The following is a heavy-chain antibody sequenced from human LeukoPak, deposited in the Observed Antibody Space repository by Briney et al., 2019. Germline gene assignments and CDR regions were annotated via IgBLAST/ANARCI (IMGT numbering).Heavy chain of an antibody. V-gene: IGHV3-48*03. Sequence: GGSLRLSCAASGFTFSSYEMNWVRQAPGKGLEWVSYISSSGSTIYYADSVKGRFTISRDNAKNSLYLQMNSLRAEDTAVYYCARDYYDSSGYPNWFDPWGQGTLVTVPS. CDR1: GFTFSSYE. J-gene: IGHJ5*02. CDR3: ARDYYDSSGYPNWFDP. CDR2: ISSSGSTI. D-gene: IGHD3-22*01.